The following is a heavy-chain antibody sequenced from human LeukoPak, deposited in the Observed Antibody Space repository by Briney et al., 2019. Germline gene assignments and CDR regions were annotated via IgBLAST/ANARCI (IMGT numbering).Heavy chain of an antibody. CDR3: AKEVKAYNSGWDFDY. CDR1: GFSFSNYG. D-gene: IGHD6-19*01. CDR2: ISYDGSTK. V-gene: IGHV3-30*18. Sequence: GRSLRLSCAASGFSFSNYGMHWARQAPGKGLEWVAVISYDGSTKYYADSAKGRFTISRDNSENMLYLQMNSLRAEDTAVYYCAKEVKAYNSGWDFDYWGQGTLVTVSS. J-gene: IGHJ4*02.